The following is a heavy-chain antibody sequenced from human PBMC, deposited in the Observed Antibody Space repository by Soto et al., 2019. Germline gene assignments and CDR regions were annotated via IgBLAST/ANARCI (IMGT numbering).Heavy chain of an antibody. V-gene: IGHV4-30-4*01. CDR3: ARWLGYGPHFDY. CDR2: MYYSGST. J-gene: IGHJ4*02. CDR1: GGSISSGDYY. D-gene: IGHD5-12*01. Sequence: QVQLQESGPGLVKPSQTLSLTCTVSGGSISSGDYYWSWIRQPPGKGLEWIGYMYYSGSTYYNPSIKSRVTIAVDTSKNKFSLKLSSVTAADTAVYYCARWLGYGPHFDYWGQGTLVTVSS.